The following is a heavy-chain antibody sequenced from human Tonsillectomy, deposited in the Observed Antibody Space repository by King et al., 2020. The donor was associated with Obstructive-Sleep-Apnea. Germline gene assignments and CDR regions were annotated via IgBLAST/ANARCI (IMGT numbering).Heavy chain of an antibody. Sequence: QLVQSGAEVKKPGESLKISCKGSGYSFTSYWIGWVRQIPGKGLEWMGIIYPGDSDTRYSPSFQGQVTNSADKSLSTAYLQWSPLKASDTAMYYCARGKYSGSYPTHHYFDYWGQGTLVTVSS. CDR2: IYPGDSDT. CDR3: ARGKYSGSYPTHHYFDY. D-gene: IGHD1-26*01. J-gene: IGHJ4*02. V-gene: IGHV5-51*01. CDR1: GYSFTSYW.